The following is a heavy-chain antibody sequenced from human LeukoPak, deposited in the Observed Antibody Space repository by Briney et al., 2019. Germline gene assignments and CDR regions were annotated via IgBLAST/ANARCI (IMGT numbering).Heavy chain of an antibody. D-gene: IGHD2-15*01. V-gene: IGHV3-21*01. J-gene: IGHJ6*03. CDR1: GFTFSSYS. CDR2: ISSSSSYI. CDR3: ARVLRYCSGGNCYSGGLGYMDV. Sequence: GGSLRLSCAASGFTFSSYSMNWVRQAPGKGLEWVSSISSSSSYIYYADSVKGRFTISRDNAKNSLYLEMNSLRAEDTAVYYCARVLRYCSGGNCYSGGLGYMDVWGKGTTVTISS.